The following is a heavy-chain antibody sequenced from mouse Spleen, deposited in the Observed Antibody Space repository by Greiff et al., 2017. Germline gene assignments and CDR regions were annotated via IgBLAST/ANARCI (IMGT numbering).Heavy chain of an antibody. V-gene: IGHV1-19*01. CDR1: GYTFTDYY. CDR2: INPYNGGT. CDR3: ARGGSSGPFAY. J-gene: IGHJ3*01. D-gene: IGHD3-2*02. Sequence: EVQLQQSGPVLVKPGASVKMSCKASGYTFTDYYMNWVKQSHGKSLEWIGVINPYNGGTSYNQKFKGKATLTVDKSSSTAYMELNSLTSEDSAVYYCARGGSSGPFAYWGQGTLVTVSA.